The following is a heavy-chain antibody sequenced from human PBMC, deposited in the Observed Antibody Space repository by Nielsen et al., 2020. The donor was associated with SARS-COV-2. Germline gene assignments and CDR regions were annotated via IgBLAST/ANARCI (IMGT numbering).Heavy chain of an antibody. CDR2: IGTAGDT. CDR1: GFTFSSYD. J-gene: IGHJ6*02. Sequence: GESLKISCAASGFTFSSYDMHWVRQATGKGLEWVSAIGTAGDTYYPGSVKGRFTISRENAKNSLYLQMNSLRAGDTAVYYCARGGHLGYCSGGSCYYGAIYYYYCMDVWGQGTTVTVSS. D-gene: IGHD2-15*01. V-gene: IGHV3-13*04. CDR3: ARGGHLGYCSGGSCYYGAIYYYYCMDV.